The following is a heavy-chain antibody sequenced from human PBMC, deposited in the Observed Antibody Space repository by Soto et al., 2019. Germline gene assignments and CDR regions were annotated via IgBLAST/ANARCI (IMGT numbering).Heavy chain of an antibody. CDR3: VGSLMSRAMESFDY. V-gene: IGHV4-59*01. CDR2: ISYTVDA. D-gene: IGHD5-18*01. J-gene: IGHJ4*02. Sequence: PSETLSLTCSVSAGSISRYYWGWVRQSPGEGLEWIAHISYTVDASYNPSLKSRVTISLDTSKNQIALRLMSVTAADTAVYYCVGSLMSRAMESFDYWGLGTPVTVSS. CDR1: AGSISRYY.